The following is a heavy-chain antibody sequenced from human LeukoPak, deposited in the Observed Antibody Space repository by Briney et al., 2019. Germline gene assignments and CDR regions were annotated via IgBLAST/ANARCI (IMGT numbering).Heavy chain of an antibody. J-gene: IGHJ4*02. CDR1: SESFSGYF. D-gene: IGHD4-23*01. Sequence: SETLSLTCAIYSESFSGYFWSWIRQPPGKGLEWIGEINYSGSTNYNPSLKSRVTISVDTSKNQFSLKLSSVTAADTAVYYSARLRWLHYYFDYWGQGTLVTVS. CDR3: ARLRWLHYYFDY. CDR2: INYSGST. V-gene: IGHV4-34*01.